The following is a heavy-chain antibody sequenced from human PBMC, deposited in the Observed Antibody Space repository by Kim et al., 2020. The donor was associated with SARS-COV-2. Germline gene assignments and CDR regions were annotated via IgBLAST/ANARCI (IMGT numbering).Heavy chain of an antibody. CDR3: AKDWVRSGELFTGLIKTYFDY. J-gene: IGHJ4*02. D-gene: IGHD3-10*01. V-gene: IGHV3-30*02. Sequence: FTISRDNSKNTLYLQMNSLRAEDTAVYYCAKDWVRSGELFTGLIKTYFDYWGQGTLVTVSS.